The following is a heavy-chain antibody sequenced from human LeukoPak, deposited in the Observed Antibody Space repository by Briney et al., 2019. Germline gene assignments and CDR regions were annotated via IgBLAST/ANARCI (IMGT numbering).Heavy chain of an antibody. Sequence: PGGSLRLSCAASGFTLNNYGLNWVRQAPGKGLEWVSFVSIGGNYIYYADSVKGRFTVSRDDAKNSLYLQMNSLTAEDTADYYCARNKINTATTGWYFDLWGRGTLVTVSS. J-gene: IGHJ2*01. D-gene: IGHD4-17*01. CDR2: VSIGGNYI. CDR3: ARNKINTATTGWYFDL. V-gene: IGHV3-21*01. CDR1: GFTLNNYG.